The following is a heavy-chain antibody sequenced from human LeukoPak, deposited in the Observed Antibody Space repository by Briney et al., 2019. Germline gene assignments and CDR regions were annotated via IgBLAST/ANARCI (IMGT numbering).Heavy chain of an antibody. Sequence: GGSLRLSCAASGFTFSSYWMHWVRQAPGKGLVWVSRIKSDGSSIRYVDSVKGRFTISRDNAKNTLYLQMNSLRAEDTAVYYCARDLDYGGYSNFDYWGQGTLVIVSS. CDR3: ARDLDYGGYSNFDY. V-gene: IGHV3-74*01. J-gene: IGHJ4*02. CDR1: GFTFSSYW. D-gene: IGHD4-23*01. CDR2: IKSDGSSI.